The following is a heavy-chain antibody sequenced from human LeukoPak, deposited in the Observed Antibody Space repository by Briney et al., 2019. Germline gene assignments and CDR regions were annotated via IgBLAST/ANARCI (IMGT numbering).Heavy chain of an antibody. Sequence: GGSLRLSCEASGFSFSTYGMHWVRQAPGKGLEWVALIWFDGSNKHYADSVKGRFTISRDNSKNTMYLQMDSLRDEETAVYYCARVVSYYGSSYRLLDLWGRGTLVTVSS. V-gene: IGHV3-33*01. CDR3: ARVVSYYGSSYRLLDL. J-gene: IGHJ2*01. CDR1: GFSFSTYG. D-gene: IGHD3-10*01. CDR2: IWFDGSNK.